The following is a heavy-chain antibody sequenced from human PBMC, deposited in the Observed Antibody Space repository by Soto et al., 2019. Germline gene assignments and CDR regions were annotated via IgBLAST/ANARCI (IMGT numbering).Heavy chain of an antibody. CDR1: GFTFSSYW. CDR3: ARDTCSGGSCYSEDWFDP. Sequence: EVQLVESGGGLAQPGGSLRVSCAASGFTFSSYWMHWVRQAPGKGLVWVSRIPSDGSSTSYEDSVKGRFTISRDNAKNTLYLQMNRLSAEDTAVYYCARDTCSGGSCYSEDWFDPWGQGTLVTVSS. D-gene: IGHD2-15*01. J-gene: IGHJ5*02. CDR2: IPSDGSST. V-gene: IGHV3-74*01.